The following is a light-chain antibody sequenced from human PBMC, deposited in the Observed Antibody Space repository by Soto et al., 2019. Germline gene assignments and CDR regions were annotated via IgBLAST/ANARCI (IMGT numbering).Light chain of an antibody. CDR1: TSDVGGCIY. CDR3: SSNSGSSTV. V-gene: IGLV2-14*03. Sequence: QSALTQPASVSGSPGQSITISCTGTTSDVGGCIYVSWYQQHPGKVPKLMIYDVSNRPSGVSDRFSGSKSGNTASLTISGLQAEDEADYYCSSNSGSSTVFGGGTQLTVL. CDR2: DVS. J-gene: IGLJ3*02.